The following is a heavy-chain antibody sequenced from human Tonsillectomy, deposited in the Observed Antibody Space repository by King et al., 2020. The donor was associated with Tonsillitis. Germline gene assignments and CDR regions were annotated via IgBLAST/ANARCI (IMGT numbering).Heavy chain of an antibody. CDR2: ISGYNGNTGNT. V-gene: IGHV1-18*04. J-gene: IGHJ4*02. CDR1: GYTFTSYG. D-gene: IGHD3-9*01. Sequence: QLVQSGTEVKEPGASVKVSCKASGYTFTSYGISWVRQAPGQGLEWVGWISGYNGNTGNTRFAQKLQGRVSMTTDTSTTTAYMELRRLRSDDPAVYYCARGATFDWLHSFDYWGQGTLVTVSS. CDR3: ARGATFDWLHSFDY.